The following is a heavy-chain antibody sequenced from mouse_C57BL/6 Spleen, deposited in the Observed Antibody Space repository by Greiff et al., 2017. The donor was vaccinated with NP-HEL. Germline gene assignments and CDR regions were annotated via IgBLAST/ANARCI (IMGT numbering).Heavy chain of an antibody. V-gene: IGHV1-52*01. D-gene: IGHD2-1*01. CDR3: ASLYYGNGGDY. Sequence: QVQLQQPGAELVRPGSSVKLSCKASGYTFTSYWMHWVKQRPIQGLEWIGNIDPSDSETHYNQKFKDRATLTVDKSSSTAYMQLSSLTSEDSAVYYCASLYYGNGGDYWGQGTSVTVSS. CDR1: GYTFTSYW. J-gene: IGHJ4*01. CDR2: IDPSDSET.